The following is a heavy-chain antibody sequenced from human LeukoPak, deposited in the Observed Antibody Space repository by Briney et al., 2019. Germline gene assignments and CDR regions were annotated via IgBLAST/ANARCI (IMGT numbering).Heavy chain of an antibody. J-gene: IGHJ4*02. Sequence: GESLKISCKGSGYSFTSYWIGWVRQMRGKGLEWMGIIYPGDSDTRYSPSFQGQVTISADKSISTAYLQWSSLKASDTAVYYCARGGDYYDSSGYYDYWGQGTLVTVSS. D-gene: IGHD3-22*01. CDR2: IYPGDSDT. CDR1: GYSFTSYW. V-gene: IGHV5-51*01. CDR3: ARGGDYYDSSGYYDY.